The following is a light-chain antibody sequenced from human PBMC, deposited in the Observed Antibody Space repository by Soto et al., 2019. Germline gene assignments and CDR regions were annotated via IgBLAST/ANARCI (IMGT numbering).Light chain of an antibody. Sequence: QSVLTQPRSVSGSPGQSVTISCTGTSSDVGGYNYVSWYQQHPGIAPKLMIYDVTKRPSGVPDRFSGSKSGNTASLTIIGLQAEDEADYYCGSYAGGYTWLFGGGTKVTVL. CDR2: DVT. V-gene: IGLV2-11*01. CDR3: GSYAGGYTWL. CDR1: SSDVGGYNY. J-gene: IGLJ3*02.